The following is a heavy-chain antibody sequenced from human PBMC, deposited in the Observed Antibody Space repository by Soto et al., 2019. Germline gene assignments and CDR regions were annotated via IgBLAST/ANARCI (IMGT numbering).Heavy chain of an antibody. CDR2: MWYDRSHT. D-gene: IGHD3-9*01. J-gene: IGHJ6*02. CDR3: SRDRSWWTGYYSGSDV. Sequence: QAHLVESGGGVVQPGGSLRLSCAASGFTFSSYAMHWVRQAPGKGLEWVALMWYDRSHTYYAESVKGRFNISRDESKNMLFLHISGLRAEDTAVYYCSRDRSWWTGYYSGSDVWGQGTTVTVS. V-gene: IGHV3-33*01. CDR1: GFTFSSYA.